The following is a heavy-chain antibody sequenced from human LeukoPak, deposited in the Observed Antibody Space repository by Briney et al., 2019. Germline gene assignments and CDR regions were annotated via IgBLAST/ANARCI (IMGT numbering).Heavy chain of an antibody. CDR2: INHSGST. J-gene: IGHJ3*02. CDR1: GGSFSGYY. V-gene: IGHV4-34*01. Sequence: SETLSFTCAVYGGSFSGYYWSWIRQPPGKGLEWIGEINHSGSTNYNPSLKSRVTISVDTSKNQFSLKLSSVTVADTAVYYCARDCCYDILTGSFDIWGQGTMVTVSS. CDR3: ARDCCYDILTGSFDI. D-gene: IGHD3-9*01.